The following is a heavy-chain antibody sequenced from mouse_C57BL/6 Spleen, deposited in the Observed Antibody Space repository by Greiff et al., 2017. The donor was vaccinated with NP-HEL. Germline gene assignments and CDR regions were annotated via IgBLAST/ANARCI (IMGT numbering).Heavy chain of an antibody. J-gene: IGHJ2*01. CDR1: GYSITSGYY. V-gene: IGHV3-6*01. D-gene: IGHD1-1*01. CDR2: ISYDGSN. Sequence: EVQLQESGPGLVKPSQSLSLTCSVTGYSITSGYYWNWIRQFPGNKLEWMGYISYDGSNNYNPSLKNRISITRDTSKNQFFLKLNSVTTEDTATYYCARVEVLRYYFDYWGQGTTLTVSS. CDR3: ARVEVLRYYFDY.